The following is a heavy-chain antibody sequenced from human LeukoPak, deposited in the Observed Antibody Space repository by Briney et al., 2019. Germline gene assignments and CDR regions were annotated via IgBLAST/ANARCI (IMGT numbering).Heavy chain of an antibody. CDR3: AKGRGSELYRFDP. J-gene: IGHJ5*02. V-gene: IGHV3-23*01. CDR2: ISGSGGDT. CDR1: GFTFSNYA. Sequence: QAGGSLRLSCAASGFTFSNYAMNWVRQAPGKGLEWVSAISGSGGDTYYADSVKARVTISRDNSKNMLYFQMNSLRAEDAAVYYCAKGRGSELYRFDPWGQGTLVTVSS. D-gene: IGHD2-8*01.